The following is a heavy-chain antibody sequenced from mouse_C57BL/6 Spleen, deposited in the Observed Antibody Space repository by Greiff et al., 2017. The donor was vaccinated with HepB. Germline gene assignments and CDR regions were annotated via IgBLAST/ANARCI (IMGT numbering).Heavy chain of an antibody. CDR3: ARENYGSSLFAY. CDR2: ISYDGSN. CDR1: GYSITSGYY. Sequence: VQLQQSGPGLVKPSQSLSLTCSVTGYSITSGYYWNWIRQFPGNKLEWMGYISYDGSNNYNPSLKNRISITRDTSKNQFFLKLNSVTTEDTATYYCARENYGSSLFAYWGQGTLVTVSA. J-gene: IGHJ3*01. D-gene: IGHD1-1*01. V-gene: IGHV3-6*01.